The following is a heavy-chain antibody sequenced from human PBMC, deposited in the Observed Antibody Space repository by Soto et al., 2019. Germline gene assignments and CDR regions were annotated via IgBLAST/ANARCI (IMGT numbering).Heavy chain of an antibody. Sequence: QVQLVQSGAEVRKPGASVKVSCKKSGSTFNTYYLHWLRQAPGQALEWMGVIHPSGGGTTYAQKFLGRVTVTRDTSTTTVFMELSSLRSDDTAVDYCARGGQIEVVTASFDNWGQGTLVTVSS. J-gene: IGHJ4*02. CDR1: GSTFNTYY. V-gene: IGHV1-46*02. D-gene: IGHD2-21*02. CDR3: ARGGQIEVVTASFDN. CDR2: IHPSGGGT.